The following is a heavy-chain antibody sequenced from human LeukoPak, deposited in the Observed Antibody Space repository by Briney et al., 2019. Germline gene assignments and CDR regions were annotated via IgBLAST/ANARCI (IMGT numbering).Heavy chain of an antibody. CDR1: GFTFSSYW. CDR3: ARTGVDYDYVWGSYRGGWYFDY. J-gene: IGHJ4*02. CDR2: IKQDGSEK. D-gene: IGHD3-16*02. V-gene: IGHV3-7*01. Sequence: GGSLRLSCAASGFTFSSYWMSWVRQAPGKGLEWVANIKQDGSEKYYVDSVKGRFTISRDNAKNSLYLQMNSLRAEDTAVYYCARTGVDYDYVWGSYRGGWYFDYWAQETLVTVSS.